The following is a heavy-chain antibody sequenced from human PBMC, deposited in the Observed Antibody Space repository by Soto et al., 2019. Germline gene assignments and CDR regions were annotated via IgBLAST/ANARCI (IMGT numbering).Heavy chain of an antibody. V-gene: IGHV4-30-4*01. Sequence: SETLSLTXTVSGGSISSGDYYWSWIRQPPGKGLEWIGYIYYSGSTYYNPSLKSRVTISVDTSKNQFSLKLSSVTAADTAVYYCARDAPGYRYYYYGMDVWGQGTTVTVSS. J-gene: IGHJ6*02. CDR3: ARDAPGYRYYYYGMDV. CDR1: GGSISSGDYY. D-gene: IGHD5-18*01. CDR2: IYYSGST.